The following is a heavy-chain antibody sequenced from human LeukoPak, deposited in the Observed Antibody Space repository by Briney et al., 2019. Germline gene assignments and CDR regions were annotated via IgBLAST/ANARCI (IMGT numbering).Heavy chain of an antibody. V-gene: IGHV3-23*01. D-gene: IGHD6-6*01. J-gene: IGHJ6*02. CDR2: IGGSGDT. Sequence: GGSLRLSCATSGITLTNYAVSWVRQAPGKGLEWVSGIGGSGDTFYADSVKGRFTISRDTSKNTVFLQMNSLRAEDTAVYYCAAQRTVNQGPRHYYGMDVWGQGTTVTVSS. CDR3: AAQRTVNQGPRHYYGMDV. CDR1: GITLTNYA.